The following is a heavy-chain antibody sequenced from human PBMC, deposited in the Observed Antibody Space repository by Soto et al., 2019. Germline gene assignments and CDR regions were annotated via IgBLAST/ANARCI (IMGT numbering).Heavy chain of an antibody. CDR3: ARDINTYYDSSGYPQDY. J-gene: IGHJ4*02. Sequence: VASVKVSCKASGGTFSSYAISWVRQAPGQGLEWMGGIIPIFGTANYAQKFQGRVTITADKSTSTAYMELSSLRSEDTAVYYCARDINTYYDSSGYPQDYWGQGTLVTVSS. D-gene: IGHD3-22*01. V-gene: IGHV1-69*06. CDR2: IIPIFGTA. CDR1: GGTFSSYA.